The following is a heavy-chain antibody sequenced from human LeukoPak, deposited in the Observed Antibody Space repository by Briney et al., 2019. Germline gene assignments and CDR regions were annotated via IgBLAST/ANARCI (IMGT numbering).Heavy chain of an antibody. V-gene: IGHV3-30*18. J-gene: IGHJ4*02. CDR2: ISYDGSKK. CDR3: AKNLGSSSGGYFDY. CDR1: GFTFSRYG. D-gene: IGHD6-6*01. Sequence: GTSLRLSCAASGFTFSRYGMHWVRQAPGKGLEWVAFISYDGSKKYFADSVKGRFTMSRDNSKNTLFLQMNSLRAEDTAVHYCAKNLGSSSGGYFDYWGQGTLVTVSS.